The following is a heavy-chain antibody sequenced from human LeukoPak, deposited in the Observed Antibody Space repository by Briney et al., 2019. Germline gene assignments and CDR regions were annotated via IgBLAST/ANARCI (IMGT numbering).Heavy chain of an antibody. CDR3: AKDHVGAYYYYYGMDV. D-gene: IGHD3-16*01. V-gene: IGHV3-30*18. Sequence: GGSLRLSCAASGFTFSSYGMHWVRQAPGKGLEWVAVISYDGSNKYYADSVKGRFTISRDHSKNTLYLQMNSLRAEDTAVYYCAKDHVGAYYYYYGMDVWGQGTTVTVSS. CDR1: GFTFSSYG. J-gene: IGHJ6*02. CDR2: ISYDGSNK.